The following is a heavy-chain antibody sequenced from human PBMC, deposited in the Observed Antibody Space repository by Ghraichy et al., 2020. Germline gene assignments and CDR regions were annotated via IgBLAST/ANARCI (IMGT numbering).Heavy chain of an antibody. J-gene: IGHJ4*02. D-gene: IGHD3-10*01. CDR3: ARATSRSYGGSHN. V-gene: IGHV3-53*01. Sequence: GGSLRLSCAASGFTVSSNYMSWVRQAPGKGLEWVSVIYSGGSTYYADSVKGRFTISRDNSKNTLYLQMNSLRAEDTAVYYCARATSRSYGGSHNWGQGTLVTVSS. CDR2: IYSGGST. CDR1: GFTVSSNY.